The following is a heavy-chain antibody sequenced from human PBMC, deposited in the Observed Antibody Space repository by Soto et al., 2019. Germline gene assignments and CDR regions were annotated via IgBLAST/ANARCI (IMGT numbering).Heavy chain of an antibody. D-gene: IGHD4-17*01. CDR3: ANNGDYGSRYFDY. CDR1: GFTVSSNY. Sequence: EVQLVESGGGLVQPGGSLRLSCAPSGFTVSSNYMRWVPQAPGKGLEWVSVIYSGGSTYYADSVKGRFTISRDNSKNTLYLQMNSLRAEDTAVYYCANNGDYGSRYFDYWGQGTLVTVSS. J-gene: IGHJ4*02. CDR2: IYSGGST. V-gene: IGHV3-66*01.